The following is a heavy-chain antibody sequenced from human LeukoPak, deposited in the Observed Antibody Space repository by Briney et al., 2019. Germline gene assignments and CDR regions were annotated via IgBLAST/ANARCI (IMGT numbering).Heavy chain of an antibody. CDR3: ARAVGVSSSTSCYH. CDR1: GYTFTGYY. D-gene: IGHD2-2*01. Sequence: ASVKVSCMASGYTFTGYYMHWVRQAPGQGLEWMGWINPNSGGTNYAQKFQGRVTMTRDTSISTAYMELSRLRSDDTAVYYCARAVGVSSSTSCYHWGQGTLVTVSS. CDR2: INPNSGGT. V-gene: IGHV1-2*02. J-gene: IGHJ4*02.